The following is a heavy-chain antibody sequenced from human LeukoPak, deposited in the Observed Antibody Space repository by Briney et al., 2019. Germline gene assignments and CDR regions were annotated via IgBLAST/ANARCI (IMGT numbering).Heavy chain of an antibody. CDR1: GFTFSTYW. J-gene: IGHJ2*01. CDR2: IKFDGSLA. D-gene: IGHD3-16*01. CDR3: VTGHYDSRMYFDL. Sequence: GGSPRLSCGASGFTFSTYWIHWVRHAPGKGLVWVSQIKFDGSLASYADSVKGRFTISRDNAKNTLYLQMNSLGTEDTAVYYCVTGHYDSRMYFDLWGRGTLVTVSS. V-gene: IGHV3-74*01.